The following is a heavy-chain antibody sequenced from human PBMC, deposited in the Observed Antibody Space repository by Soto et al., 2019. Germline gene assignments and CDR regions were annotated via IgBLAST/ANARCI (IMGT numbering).Heavy chain of an antibody. CDR1: GFTFSSYG. D-gene: IGHD3-22*01. CDR3: AKDPDSSGYWIDPLLGGMDV. Sequence: PGGSLRLSCAASGFTFSSYGMHWVRQAPGKGLEWVAVISYDGSNKYYADSVKGRFTISRDNSKNTLYLQMNSLRAEDTAVYYCAKDPDSSGYWIDPLLGGMDVWGQGTTVTVSS. CDR2: ISYDGSNK. V-gene: IGHV3-30*18. J-gene: IGHJ6*02.